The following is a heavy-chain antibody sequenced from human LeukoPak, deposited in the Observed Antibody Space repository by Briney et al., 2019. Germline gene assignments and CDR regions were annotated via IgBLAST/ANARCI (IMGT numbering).Heavy chain of an antibody. CDR1: GFSLSSSGVA. Sequence: SGPTLVKPTQTLTLTCTFSGFSLSSSGVAVGWIRQPPGKALEWLALIYWDDEEHCSPSLKNRLTITKDTSKNQVVLTMTNMDPVDTATYYCAHRRGVVFDYWGQGTLVTVSS. D-gene: IGHD2-8*01. CDR2: IYWDDEE. J-gene: IGHJ4*02. V-gene: IGHV2-5*02. CDR3: AHRRGVVFDY.